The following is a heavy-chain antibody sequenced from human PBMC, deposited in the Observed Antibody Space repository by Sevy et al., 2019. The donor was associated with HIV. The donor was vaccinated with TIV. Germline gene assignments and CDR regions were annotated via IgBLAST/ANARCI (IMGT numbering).Heavy chain of an antibody. Sequence: GGSLRLSCAASGFSISGYGMHWVRQAPGKGLEWVAVIWYDGTNKEYADSVKGRFTISRDNSKNTRYLQMNSLRAEDTAVYYWAREDIRVAGIGYYFHSWGQGTLVTVSS. CDR1: GFSISGYG. CDR3: AREDIRVAGIGYYFHS. J-gene: IGHJ4*02. CDR2: IWYDGTNK. D-gene: IGHD6-19*01. V-gene: IGHV3-33*01.